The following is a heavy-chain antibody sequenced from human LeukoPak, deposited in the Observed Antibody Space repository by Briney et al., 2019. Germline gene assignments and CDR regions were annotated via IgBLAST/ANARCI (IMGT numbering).Heavy chain of an antibody. CDR1: GYTFTSYY. J-gene: IGHJ6*03. Sequence: GASVKVSCKASGYTFTSYYMHWVRQAPGQGLEWMGIINPSGGSTSYAQKFQGRVTMTRDMSTSTAYMELSSLRSEDTAVYYCARGKWELHYVHYYYMDVWGKGTTVTISS. D-gene: IGHD1-26*01. V-gene: IGHV1-46*01. CDR3: ARGKWELHYVHYYYMDV. CDR2: INPSGGST.